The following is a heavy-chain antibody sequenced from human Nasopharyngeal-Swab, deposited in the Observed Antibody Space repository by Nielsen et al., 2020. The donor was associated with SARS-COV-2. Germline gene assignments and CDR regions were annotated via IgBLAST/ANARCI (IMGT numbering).Heavy chain of an antibody. CDR2: IRYDGFNQ. CDR3: AKDHKMDSGGGVGYMDV. CDR1: GFTFSSYG. D-gene: IGHD3-16*01. J-gene: IGHJ6*03. Sequence: GESLKISCAASGFTFSSYGMHWVRQVPGEGLEWVAFIRYDGFNQHYVDSVKGRFTISRDSFKNTLYLQLNSLRAEDTAVYYCAKDHKMDSGGGVGYMDVWGKGTTVTVSS. V-gene: IGHV3-30*02.